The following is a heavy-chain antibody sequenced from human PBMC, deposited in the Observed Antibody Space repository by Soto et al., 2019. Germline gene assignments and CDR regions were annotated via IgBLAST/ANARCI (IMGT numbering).Heavy chain of an antibody. V-gene: IGHV1-8*02. CDR1: GGTFSSYA. Sequence: GASVKVSCKASGGTFSSYAISWVRQAPGQGLEWMGWINPIFGTTSYAQKFQGRVTMTRNTSISTAYMELSSLRSEDTAVYYCARGRFDDYIWGSYSIYYYMDVWGKGTTVTVSS. D-gene: IGHD3-16*01. J-gene: IGHJ6*03. CDR2: INPIFGTT. CDR3: ARGRFDDYIWGSYSIYYYMDV.